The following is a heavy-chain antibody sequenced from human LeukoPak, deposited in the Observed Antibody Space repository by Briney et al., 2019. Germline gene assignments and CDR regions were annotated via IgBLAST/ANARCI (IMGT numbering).Heavy chain of an antibody. D-gene: IGHD1-1*01. Sequence: SVKVSCKASGGTFSSYTISWVRQAPGQGLEWMGRIIPILGIANYAQKFQGRVTITADKSTSTAYMELSSLRSEDTAVYYCARDLEAFDAFDIWGQGKMVTVSS. J-gene: IGHJ3*02. V-gene: IGHV1-69*04. CDR2: IIPILGIA. CDR1: GGTFSSYT. CDR3: ARDLEAFDAFDI.